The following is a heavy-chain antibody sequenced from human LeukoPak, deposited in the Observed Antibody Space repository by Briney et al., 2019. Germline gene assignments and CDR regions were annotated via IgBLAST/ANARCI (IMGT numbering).Heavy chain of an antibody. CDR3: ARERVGSSSWYVFSYYYYGMDV. J-gene: IGHJ6*02. Sequence: PGGSLRLSCAASGFTFSSYWMSWVRQAPGKGLEWVANMKQDGSEKYYVDSVKGRFTISRDNAKNSLYLQMNSLRAEDTAVYYCARERVGSSSWYVFSYYYYGMDVWGQGTTVTVSS. D-gene: IGHD6-13*01. V-gene: IGHV3-7*01. CDR2: MKQDGSEK. CDR1: GFTFSSYW.